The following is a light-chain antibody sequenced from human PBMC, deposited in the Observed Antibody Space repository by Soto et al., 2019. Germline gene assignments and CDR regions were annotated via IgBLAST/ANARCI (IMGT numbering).Light chain of an antibody. CDR3: SSFAGSNILYV. Sequence: QSVLTQPPSASGSPGQSVTISCTGTSNDVGGYNYVSWYRQHPGKAPKLMIYEVSMRPSGVSFCFSGSKSGNTASLTVSGLQAEDEADYYCSSFAGSNILYVFGSGTKVTVL. CDR2: EVS. J-gene: IGLJ1*01. V-gene: IGLV2-8*01. CDR1: SNDVGGYNY.